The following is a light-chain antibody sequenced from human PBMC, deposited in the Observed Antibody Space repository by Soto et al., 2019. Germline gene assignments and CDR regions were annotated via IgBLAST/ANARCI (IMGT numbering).Light chain of an antibody. CDR1: SSNVGSYKL. J-gene: IGLJ1*01. Sequence: SVLTQPASVSGSPGQSITISCTGTSSNVGSYKLVSWYQQHPGKAPKLMIFEVNKRPSGVSNRFSGSKSGNTASLTISGLKVEDEAAYYCCSSGGSPTYVFGTGTKVTVL. CDR3: CSSGGSPTYV. V-gene: IGLV2-23*02. CDR2: EVN.